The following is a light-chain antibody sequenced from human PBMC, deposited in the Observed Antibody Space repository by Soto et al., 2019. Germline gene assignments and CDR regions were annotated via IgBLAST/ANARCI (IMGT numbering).Light chain of an antibody. V-gene: IGKV3-15*01. J-gene: IGKJ1*01. Sequence: EIVMTQSPATLSVSPGERATLSCRASQSVSSNLAWYQQKHGQAPRLLIYGASTRATGIPARFSGSGSGTEFTLTISSLQSEDFAVYYCQQYNNWPPTWTFGQGTKVEI. CDR1: QSVSSN. CDR3: QQYNNWPPTWT. CDR2: GAS.